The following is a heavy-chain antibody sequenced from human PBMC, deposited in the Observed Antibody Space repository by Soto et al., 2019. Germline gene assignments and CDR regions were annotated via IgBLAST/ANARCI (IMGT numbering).Heavy chain of an antibody. D-gene: IGHD2-2*01. CDR3: LKYCSSTSCYSYYAMDV. CDR1: GFTFSSNA. Sequence: EVQLLESGGGLVQPGGSLRVSCAASGFTFSSNAMSWVRQAPGKGLEWVSAISGRGGDSTYYADSVKGRFTISRDNSKNTLYLQMNSLRAEDTAIYYCLKYCSSTSCYSYYAMDVWGQGTTVTVSS. V-gene: IGHV3-23*01. J-gene: IGHJ6*02. CDR2: ISGRGGDST.